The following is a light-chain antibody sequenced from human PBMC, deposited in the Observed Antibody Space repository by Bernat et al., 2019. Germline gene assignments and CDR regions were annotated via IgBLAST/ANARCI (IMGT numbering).Light chain of an antibody. CDR3: QQYVTSPWT. CDR1: QSISSSY. J-gene: IGKJ1*01. V-gene: IGKV3-20*01. Sequence: EIVLTQFPGTLSLSPGERATLSCRASQSISSSYLAWYQQKPGQAPRLLIYGASSRATGIPDRFSGSGSGTDFTLTISRLEPEDFAVYYCQQYVTSPWTVGQGTKVEIK. CDR2: GAS.